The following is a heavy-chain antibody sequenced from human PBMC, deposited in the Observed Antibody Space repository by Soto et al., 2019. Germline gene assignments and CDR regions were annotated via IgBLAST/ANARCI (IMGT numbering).Heavy chain of an antibody. D-gene: IGHD5-18*01. CDR3: ARSRGYSYGSIYGMDV. CDR2: IIPIFGTA. V-gene: IGHV1-69*06. J-gene: IGHJ6*02. CDR1: AGTFSSYA. Sequence: AVRVSYQCSAGTFSSYAINWVRQAPGQGLEWMGGIIPIFGTANYAQKFQGRVTITADKSTSTAYMELSSLRSEDTAVYYCARSRGYSYGSIYGMDVWGQGTTVTVSS.